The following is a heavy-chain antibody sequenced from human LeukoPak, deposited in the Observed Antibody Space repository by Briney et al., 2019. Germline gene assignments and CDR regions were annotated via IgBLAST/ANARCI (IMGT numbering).Heavy chain of an antibody. V-gene: IGHV3-23*01. CDR1: GFTFSSYA. Sequence: GGSLRLSCAASGFTFSSYAMSWVRQAPGKGLEWVSAISGSGGSTYYADSVKGRFTISRDNSKNTLYLQMNSLRVEDTAMYYCARGRGYGGIDYWGQGTLVTVSS. D-gene: IGHD5-18*01. CDR3: ARGRGYGGIDY. J-gene: IGHJ4*02. CDR2: ISGSGGST.